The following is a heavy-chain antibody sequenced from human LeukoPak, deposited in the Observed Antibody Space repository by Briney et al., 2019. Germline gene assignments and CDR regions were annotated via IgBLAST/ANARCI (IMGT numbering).Heavy chain of an antibody. CDR2: IYSGGNA. J-gene: IGHJ3*02. Sequence: GSLRLSCAASGFTVSSNYMSWVRQAPGKGLEWVSVIYSGGNAYYADSVKGRFTLSRDNSKNTLYLQMNSLRAEDTAVYYCARGSTMIIVISPGAFDIWGQGTMVTVS. CDR3: ARGSTMIIVISPGAFDI. V-gene: IGHV3-53*01. CDR1: GFTVSSNY. D-gene: IGHD3-22*01.